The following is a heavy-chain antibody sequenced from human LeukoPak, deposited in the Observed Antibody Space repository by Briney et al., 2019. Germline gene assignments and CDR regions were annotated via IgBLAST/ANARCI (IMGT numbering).Heavy chain of an antibody. D-gene: IGHD3-16*02. CDR1: GFIFNNYA. Sequence: GGSLTLSCATSGFIFNNYAMSWVRQAPGKGLEWVSSISGTGAVTYYAGSVKGRFTISRDNSKNTLYLQINNLRAEDTAVYYCAKERANDLGELSGYDTLYFHRWGQGTLVTVSS. CDR2: ISGTGAVT. J-gene: IGHJ1*01. CDR3: AKERANDLGELSGYDTLYFHR. V-gene: IGHV3-23*01.